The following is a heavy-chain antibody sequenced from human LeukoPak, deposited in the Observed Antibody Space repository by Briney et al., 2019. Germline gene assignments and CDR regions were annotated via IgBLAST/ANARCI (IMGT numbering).Heavy chain of an antibody. J-gene: IGHJ4*02. D-gene: IGHD7-27*01. Sequence: GGLRRLSCAASGITFSSDARRWVRQAPGKELEWVSAISGSGGSTYYADSVKGRFTISRDNSKNTLYLQMNSLRAEDTAVYYCARHWVGDYWGQGTLVTVSS. V-gene: IGHV3-23*01. CDR1: GITFSSDA. CDR3: ARHWVGDY. CDR2: ISGSGGST.